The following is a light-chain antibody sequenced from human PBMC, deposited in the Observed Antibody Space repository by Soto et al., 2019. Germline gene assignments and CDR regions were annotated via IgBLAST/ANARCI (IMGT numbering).Light chain of an antibody. V-gene: IGLV2-23*02. CDR2: EVN. J-gene: IGLJ2*01. CDR3: ASHAGRKNII. CDR1: SSDVGSYNL. Sequence: QSALTQPASVSGSPGRSITISCTGTSSDVGSYNLVSWYQQHPGKAPKLMIYEVNKRPSGVPDRFSGSKSGNTASLTVSGLQAEDEADYYCASHAGRKNIIFGGGTKLTVL.